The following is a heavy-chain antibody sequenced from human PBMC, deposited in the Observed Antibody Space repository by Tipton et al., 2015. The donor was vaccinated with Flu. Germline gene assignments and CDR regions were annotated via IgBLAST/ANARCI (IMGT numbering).Heavy chain of an antibody. V-gene: IGHV5-51*01. CDR1: GYSFTSYW. D-gene: IGHD4-17*01. Sequence: VQLVQSGAEVKKPGESLKISCRGSGYSFTSYWIGWVRQMPGKGLEWMGIIYPGDSDTRYSPSFQGQVTISADKSISTAYLQWSSLKASDTAMYYCVRQPYLGDYGGYFDYWGQGTLVTVSS. CDR3: VRQPYLGDYGGYFDY. J-gene: IGHJ4*02. CDR2: IYPGDSDT.